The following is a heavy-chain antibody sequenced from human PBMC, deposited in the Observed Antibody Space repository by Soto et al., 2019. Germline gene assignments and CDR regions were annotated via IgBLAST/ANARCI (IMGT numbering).Heavy chain of an antibody. V-gene: IGHV3-11*01. J-gene: IGHJ6*03. CDR1: GFTFSDYY. CDR3: ARYIVATHYYYYYMDV. CDR2: ISSSGSTI. Sequence: QVQLVESGGGLIKPGGSLRLSCAASGFTFSDYYMSWIRQAPGKGLEWVSYISSSGSTIYYADSVKGRFTISRDNAKNSLYLQMNSLRAEDTAVYYCARYIVATHYYYYYMDVWGKGTTVTVSS. D-gene: IGHD5-12*01.